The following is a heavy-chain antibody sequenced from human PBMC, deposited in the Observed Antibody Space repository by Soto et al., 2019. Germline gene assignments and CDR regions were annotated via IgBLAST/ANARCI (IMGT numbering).Heavy chain of an antibody. Sequence: QVQLQESGPGLVKPSQTLSLTCTVYGGSISSGDYYCSWIRQPPGKGLQWIGYIYHSGSTYYNPSLNSRVTISVDTSKHQFSLKLSAVTAADTAVYYCARERPDGARLDPWGQGTLVTVSS. V-gene: IGHV4-30-4*01. CDR1: GGSISSGDYY. CDR2: IYHSGST. D-gene: IGHD6-6*01. J-gene: IGHJ5*02. CDR3: ARERPDGARLDP.